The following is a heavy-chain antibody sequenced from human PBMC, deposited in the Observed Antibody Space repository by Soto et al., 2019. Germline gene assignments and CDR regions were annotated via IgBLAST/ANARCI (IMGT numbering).Heavy chain of an antibody. CDR3: ATDPEDCGGDCYSRY. V-gene: IGHV3-66*01. D-gene: IGHD2-21*02. CDR2: IYTSGDT. Sequence: EVQLVDSGGGLVQPGESLRLSCAASGVTVSNTYMTWVRQAPGKGLEWVSVIYTSGDTYYADSVRGRFTISRDDSRNTLYLQMHSLRVEDTAVYFCATDPEDCGGDCYSRYWGQGTLVTVSS. J-gene: IGHJ4*02. CDR1: GVTVSNTY.